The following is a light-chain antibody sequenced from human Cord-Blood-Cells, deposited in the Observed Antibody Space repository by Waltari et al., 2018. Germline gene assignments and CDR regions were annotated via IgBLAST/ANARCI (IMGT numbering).Light chain of an antibody. V-gene: IGLV9-49*01. CDR2: VGTGGIVG. J-gene: IGLJ3*02. CDR3: GADHGSGSNFVWV. CDR1: SGSSNHK. Sequence: QPVLTQPPSASASLGASVTLTCTLSSGSSNHKVDRYQQRQGTGPRFVMRVGTGGIVGSKGDGIPDLFSVLGSGMNRYLTIKNIQEEDESDYHCGADHGSGSNFVWVFGGGTKLTVL.